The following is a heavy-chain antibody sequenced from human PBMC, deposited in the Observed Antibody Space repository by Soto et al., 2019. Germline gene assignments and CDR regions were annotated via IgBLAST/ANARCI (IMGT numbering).Heavy chain of an antibody. Sequence: EVQLVESGGGLVQPGGSLRLSCEASGFNFSSYDMHWVRQATGKGLEWVSVIGTAGDTFYTGSVKGRFTISRENGKNSLYLQMNSLRAGDTAVYYCARAGQGASCSGGSCYLGASDIWGQGTMGTVSS. J-gene: IGHJ3*02. CDR3: ARAGQGASCSGGSCYLGASDI. D-gene: IGHD2-15*01. V-gene: IGHV3-13*01. CDR1: GFNFSSYD. CDR2: IGTAGDT.